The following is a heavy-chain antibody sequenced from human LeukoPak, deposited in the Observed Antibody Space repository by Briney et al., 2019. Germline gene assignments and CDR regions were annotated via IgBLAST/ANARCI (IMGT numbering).Heavy chain of an antibody. CDR2: INPNSGGT. CDR1: GNTFTGYY. D-gene: IGHD2-15*01. CDR3: SRDSGYCSGGSCWYFDF. J-gene: IGHJ4*02. V-gene: IGHV1-2*02. Sequence: AASVKVSCKASGNTFTGYYIHWVRQAPGQGLEWMGWINPNSGGTNYAQKFQGRVTMTRDTSMSTAYMELSGLRSDDTAVYYCSRDSGYCSGGSCWYFDFWGQGTLVTVSA.